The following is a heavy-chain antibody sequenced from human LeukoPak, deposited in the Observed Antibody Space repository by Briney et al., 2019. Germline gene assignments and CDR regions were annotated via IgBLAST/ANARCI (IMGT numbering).Heavy chain of an antibody. J-gene: IGHJ5*02. D-gene: IGHD6-13*01. CDR3: ARPPPRSSSWYPWLDP. CDR2: INHSGST. Sequence: SETLSLTCAVYGGSFSGYYWSWIRQPPGKGLEWIGEINHSGSTNYNPSLKSRVTISVDTSKNQFSLKLSSVTAADTAVYYCARPPPRSSSWYPWLDPWGHGTLVTVSS. V-gene: IGHV4-34*01. CDR1: GGSFSGYY.